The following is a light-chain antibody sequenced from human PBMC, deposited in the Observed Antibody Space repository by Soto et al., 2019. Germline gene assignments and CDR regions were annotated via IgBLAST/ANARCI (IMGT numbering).Light chain of an antibody. J-gene: IGKJ1*01. V-gene: IGKV1-5*03. Sequence: DIQMTQSPSTLSASVGDRVTITCRASQSVDTCLAWYQQKPGKAPHLLIYKASSLETGVASRFSGSGSETEFTLTISSLQPDDFATYYCQQFYRYPWTFGQGTNVEIK. CDR2: KAS. CDR3: QQFYRYPWT. CDR1: QSVDTC.